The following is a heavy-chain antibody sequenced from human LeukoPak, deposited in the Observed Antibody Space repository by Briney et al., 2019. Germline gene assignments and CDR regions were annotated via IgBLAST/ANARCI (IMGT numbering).Heavy chain of an antibody. CDR1: GFTFSSYA. J-gene: IGHJ4*02. CDR2: ISYDGSNK. Sequence: GRSLRLSCAASGFTFSSYAMHWVRQAPGKGLEWVAVISYDGSNKYYADSVKGRFTISRDNSKNTLYLQMNSLRAEDTAVYYCAKDRLLWIQLWFPDYWGQGTLVTVSS. D-gene: IGHD5-18*01. V-gene: IGHV3-30-3*01. CDR3: AKDRLLWIQLWFPDY.